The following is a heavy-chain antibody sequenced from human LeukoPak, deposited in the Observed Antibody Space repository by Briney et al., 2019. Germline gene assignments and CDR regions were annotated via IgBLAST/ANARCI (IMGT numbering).Heavy chain of an antibody. J-gene: IGHJ4*02. V-gene: IGHV3-74*01. Sequence: GGSLRLSCAASGFTFSSYWMNWVRQAPGKGLVWVSRIASDGSSTTYADSVKGRFSISRDNAKNTLYLQMNNLRVEDTAVYYCARGRPHGNDYWGQGTLVTVPS. CDR2: IASDGSST. D-gene: IGHD4-23*01. CDR3: ARGRPHGNDY. CDR1: GFTFSSYW.